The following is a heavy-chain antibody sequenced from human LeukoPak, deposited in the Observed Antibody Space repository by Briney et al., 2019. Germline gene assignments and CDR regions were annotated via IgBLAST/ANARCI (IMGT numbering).Heavy chain of an antibody. CDR2: ISSSGSTI. Sequence: PGGSLRLSCAASGFTLNSYEMNWVRQAPGKGLEWVSYISSSGSTIYYADPVKGRFTISRDNAKNSLYLQMNSLRAEDTAVYYCAELGITMIGGVWGKGTTVTISS. D-gene: IGHD3-10*02. CDR1: GFTLNSYE. CDR3: AELGITMIGGV. V-gene: IGHV3-48*03. J-gene: IGHJ6*04.